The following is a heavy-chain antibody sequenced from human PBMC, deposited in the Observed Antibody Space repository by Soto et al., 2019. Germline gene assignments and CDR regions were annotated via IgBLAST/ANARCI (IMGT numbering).Heavy chain of an antibody. D-gene: IGHD3-22*01. Sequence: SETLSLTCAAYGGSFSGYSWSWIRHPPGKGQEWIGEIKHSGSSNYNPSLKSRVTISVDTSKNQFPLKLSSVTAADTAVYYCARADGSGYYPNYYGMDVWGQGPTVTASS. CDR2: IKHSGSS. V-gene: IGHV4-34*01. J-gene: IGHJ6*01. CDR3: ARADGSGYYPNYYGMDV. CDR1: GGSFSGYS.